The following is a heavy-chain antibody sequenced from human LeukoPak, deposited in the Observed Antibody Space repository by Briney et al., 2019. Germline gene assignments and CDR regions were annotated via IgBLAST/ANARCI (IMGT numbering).Heavy chain of an antibody. Sequence: GGSLRLSCAASGFTFSSYAMSWVRQAPGKGLEWVSAISGSGGSTYFADSVKGRFTISRDNSKNTLYLQMNSLRAEDTAVYYCAKDTTLWEGAIFDYWGQGTLVTVSS. CDR2: ISGSGGST. CDR3: AKDTTLWEGAIFDY. D-gene: IGHD1-26*01. CDR1: GFTFSSYA. V-gene: IGHV3-23*01. J-gene: IGHJ4*02.